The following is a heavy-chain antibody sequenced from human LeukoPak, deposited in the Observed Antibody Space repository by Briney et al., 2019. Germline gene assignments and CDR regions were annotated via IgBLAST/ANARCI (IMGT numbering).Heavy chain of an antibody. CDR1: GGTFSSYA. CDR2: IIPIFGTA. J-gene: IGHJ4*02. D-gene: IGHD3-10*01. Sequence: SVKVSCKASGGTFSSYAISWVRQAPGQGLEWMGGIIPIFGTANYAQKFQGRVTITADESTSTAYMELSSLRSDDTAVYYCARAHYYGLGSYSPVDYWGQGTLVTVSS. V-gene: IGHV1-69*01. CDR3: ARAHYYGLGSYSPVDY.